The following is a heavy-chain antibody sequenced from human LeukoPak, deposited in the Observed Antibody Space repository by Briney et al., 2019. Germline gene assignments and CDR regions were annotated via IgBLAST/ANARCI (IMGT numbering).Heavy chain of an antibody. Sequence: SETLSLTCTVSGGSISSGGYYWSWIRQHPGKGLEWIGYIYYSGSTYYNPSLKSRVTISVDTSKNQFSLKLSSVTAADTVVYYCARHNRIVGATDAFDIWGQGTMVTVSS. CDR3: ARHNRIVGATDAFDI. J-gene: IGHJ3*02. D-gene: IGHD1-26*01. CDR1: GGSISSGGYY. V-gene: IGHV4-39*01. CDR2: IYYSGST.